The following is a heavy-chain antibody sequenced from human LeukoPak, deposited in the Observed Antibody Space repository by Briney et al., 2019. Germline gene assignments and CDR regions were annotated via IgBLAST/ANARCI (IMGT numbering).Heavy chain of an antibody. CDR3: AGDDYGDYGRPYGMDV. CDR1: GFTFSSYS. V-gene: IGHV3-48*04. D-gene: IGHD4-17*01. Sequence: PGGSLRLSCAASGFTFSSYSMNWVRQAPGKGLEWVSYISSSSSTIYYADSVKGRFTISRDNAKNSLYLQMNSLRAEDTAVYYCAGDDYGDYGRPYGMDVWGQGTTVTVSS. J-gene: IGHJ6*02. CDR2: ISSSSSTI.